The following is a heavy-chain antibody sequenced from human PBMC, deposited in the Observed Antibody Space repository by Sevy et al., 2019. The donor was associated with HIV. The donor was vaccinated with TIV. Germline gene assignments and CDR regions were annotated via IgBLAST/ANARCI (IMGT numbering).Heavy chain of an antibody. Sequence: SETLSLTCAVHDGSFSGYYWNWIRQLPGKGLEWIGEINESGITYYNPSLKSRVTISVDTSKKQFSLKLNSVTAVDSAVYFCARSPPVVVVPGAPSWFDPSGQGTLVTVSS. CDR2: INESGIT. CDR1: DGSFSGYY. D-gene: IGHD2-2*01. V-gene: IGHV4-34*01. J-gene: IGHJ5*02. CDR3: ARSPPVVVVPGAPSWFDP.